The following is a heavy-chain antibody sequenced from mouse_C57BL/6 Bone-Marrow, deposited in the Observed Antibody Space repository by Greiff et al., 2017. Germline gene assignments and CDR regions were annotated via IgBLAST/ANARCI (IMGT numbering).Heavy chain of an antibody. CDR1: GIDFSRYW. V-gene: IGHV4-1*01. CDR3: ARQLRLRGGYAMDY. CDR2: INPDSSTI. Sequence: EVQLQESGGGLVQPGGSLKLSCAASGIDFSRYWMSWVRRAPGKGLEWIGEINPDSSTINYAPSLKDKFIISRDNAKNTLYLQMSKVRSEDTALYYCARQLRLRGGYAMDYWGQGTSVTVSS. D-gene: IGHD3-2*02. J-gene: IGHJ4*01.